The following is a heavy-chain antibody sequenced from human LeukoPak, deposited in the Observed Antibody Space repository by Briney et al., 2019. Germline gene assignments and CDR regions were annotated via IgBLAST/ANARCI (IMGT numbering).Heavy chain of an antibody. CDR1: GGSFSDYY. CDR2: INHSGST. V-gene: IGHV4-34*01. J-gene: IGHJ1*01. D-gene: IGHD3-22*01. CDR3: AYSSGYQQH. Sequence: KPSETLSPTCAVYGGSFSDYYWSWMRQPPGKGLEWIGEINHSGSTNYNPSLKSRVTISVDTSKNQFSLKLSSVTAADTAVYYCAYSSGYQQHWGQGTLVTVSS.